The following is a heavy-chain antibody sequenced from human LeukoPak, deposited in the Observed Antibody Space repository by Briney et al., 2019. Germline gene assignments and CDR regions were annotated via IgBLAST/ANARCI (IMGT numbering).Heavy chain of an antibody. CDR1: GFTFSGYW. V-gene: IGHV3-30*03. D-gene: IGHD1/OR15-1a*01. J-gene: IGHJ4*02. Sequence: GGSLRLSCAASGFTFSGYWMRWVRQAPGKGLEWLAVIPFDESNKYYTDSVKGRFTISRDNSNNTLYLQMNSLRPDDTAVYFCARDNNADYWGQGTLVTVSS. CDR2: IPFDESNK. CDR3: ARDNNADY.